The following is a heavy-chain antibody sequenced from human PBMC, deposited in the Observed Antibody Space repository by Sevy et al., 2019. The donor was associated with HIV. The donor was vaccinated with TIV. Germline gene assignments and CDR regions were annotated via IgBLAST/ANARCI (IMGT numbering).Heavy chain of an antibody. V-gene: IGHV3-30*02. CDR1: GFTFSSYG. Sequence: GGSLRLSCAASGFTFSSYGMHWVRQAPGKGLDWVAFIWYDGTDEDYADSVKGRFTISRDNSKNTLYLQMNTLRLEDTAVYYCASDILTGSDYWGLGTLVTVSS. CDR2: IWYDGTDE. CDR3: ASDILTGSDY. J-gene: IGHJ4*02. D-gene: IGHD3-9*01.